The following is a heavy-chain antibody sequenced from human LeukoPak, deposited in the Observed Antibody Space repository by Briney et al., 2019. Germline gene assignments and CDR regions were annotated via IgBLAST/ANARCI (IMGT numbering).Heavy chain of an antibody. CDR1: GFTFSSYT. J-gene: IGHJ4*02. Sequence: GGSLRLSCAASGFTFSSYTMNWVRQAPGKGLEWVSSISSSSSYVYYADSLKGRFTISRDNAKNSLYLQMNSLRAEDTAVYYCAREADYGAYYFDYWGQGTLVTVSS. CDR2: ISSSSSYV. CDR3: AREADYGAYYFDY. V-gene: IGHV3-21*01. D-gene: IGHD4-17*01.